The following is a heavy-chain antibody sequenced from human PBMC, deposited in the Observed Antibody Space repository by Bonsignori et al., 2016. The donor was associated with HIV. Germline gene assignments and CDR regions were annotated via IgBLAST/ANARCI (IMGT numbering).Heavy chain of an antibody. CDR2: IRSKAYGGTT. J-gene: IGHJ4*02. Sequence: WIRQPPGKGLEWVGFIRSKAYGGTTEYAASVKGRFTISRDDSKSIAYLQMNSLKTEDTAVYYCTRGGVGSGWKEPAHCYWGQGTLVTVSS. V-gene: IGHV3-49*02. CDR3: TRGGVGSGWKEPAHCY. D-gene: IGHD6-19*01.